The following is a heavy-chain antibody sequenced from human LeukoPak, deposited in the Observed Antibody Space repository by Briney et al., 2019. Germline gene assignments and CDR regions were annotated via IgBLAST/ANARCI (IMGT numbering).Heavy chain of an antibody. V-gene: IGHV4-39*01. J-gene: IGHJ4*02. D-gene: IGHD4-23*01. Sequence: SETLSLTCTVSGGSISSSSYYWGWIRQPPGKGLEWIGSIYYSGSTYYNPSLKSRVTISVDTSKNQFSLKLSSVTAADTAVYYCARHRPRWYPFDYWGQGTLVTVSS. CDR3: ARHRPRWYPFDY. CDR1: GGSISSSSYY. CDR2: IYYSGST.